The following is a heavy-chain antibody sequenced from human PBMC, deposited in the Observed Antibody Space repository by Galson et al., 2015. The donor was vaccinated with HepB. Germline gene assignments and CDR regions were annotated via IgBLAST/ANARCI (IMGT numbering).Heavy chain of an antibody. J-gene: IGHJ6*02. CDR1: GFSFGSFW. CDR3: ARGASYYDWTGYPDENYSGMDA. V-gene: IGHV3-74*01. CDR2: ISVGGSTT. D-gene: IGHD3-22*01. Sequence: SLRLSCAASGFSFGSFWMNWVRQAPGKGPVWISRISVGGSTTTYAESVEGRFTISRDNAKNALYLEMNSLRVEDTAVYYCARGASYYDWTGYPDENYSGMDAWGQGTTVTVSS.